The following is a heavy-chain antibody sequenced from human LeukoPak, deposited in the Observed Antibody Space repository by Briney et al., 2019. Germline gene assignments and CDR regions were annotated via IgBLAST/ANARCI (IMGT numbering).Heavy chain of an antibody. Sequence: GGSLRLSCAASGFTFSSYSMNWVRQAPGKWLEWVSSISSSGSTIYYADSVKGRFTISRDNAKNSLYLQMNSLRAEDTAVYYCAELGITMIGGVWGKGTTVTISS. CDR1: GFTFSSYS. CDR3: AELGITMIGGV. V-gene: IGHV3-48*04. D-gene: IGHD3-10*02. J-gene: IGHJ6*04. CDR2: ISSSGSTI.